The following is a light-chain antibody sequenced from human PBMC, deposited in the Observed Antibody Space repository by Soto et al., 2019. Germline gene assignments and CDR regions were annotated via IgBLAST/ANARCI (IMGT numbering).Light chain of an antibody. J-gene: IGKJ1*01. CDR2: DAS. Sequence: DIQMTQSPSTLSASVGDRVTITCRASQIIGRFLAWYQHQPGKAPKLLIYDASTLESGVPSRFSGTGSGTEFTFSITILQPEDFGTYYCQQCYMGWTFGQGTKVDIK. V-gene: IGKV1-5*01. CDR1: QIIGRF. CDR3: QQCYMGWT.